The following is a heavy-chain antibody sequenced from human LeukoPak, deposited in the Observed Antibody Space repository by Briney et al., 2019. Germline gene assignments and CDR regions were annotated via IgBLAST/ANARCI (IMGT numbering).Heavy chain of an antibody. J-gene: IGHJ4*02. CDR3: AKDRRSRGNDY. CDR2: ISYDGSNK. V-gene: IGHV3-30*04. D-gene: IGHD3-10*01. CDR1: GFTFSSYA. Sequence: GGSLRLSCAASGFTFSSYAMHWVRQAPGKGLEWVAVISYDGSNKYYADSVKGRFTISRDNSKNTLYLQMNSLRAEDTAVYYCAKDRRSRGNDYWGQGTLVTVSS.